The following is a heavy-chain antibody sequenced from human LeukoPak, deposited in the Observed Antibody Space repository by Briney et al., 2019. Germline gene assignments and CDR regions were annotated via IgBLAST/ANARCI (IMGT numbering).Heavy chain of an antibody. CDR1: GFTFSSYA. CDR2: TSGSGGST. CDR3: AKQSLYDSSGHFHY. Sequence: PGGSLRLSCAASGFTFSSYAMSWVRQAPGKGLEWVSATSGSGGSTYYADSVKGRFTISRDNSKNTLFLRMNSLRAEDTAVYFCAKQSLYDSSGHFHYWGQGTLVTVSS. J-gene: IGHJ4*02. D-gene: IGHD3-22*01. V-gene: IGHV3-23*01.